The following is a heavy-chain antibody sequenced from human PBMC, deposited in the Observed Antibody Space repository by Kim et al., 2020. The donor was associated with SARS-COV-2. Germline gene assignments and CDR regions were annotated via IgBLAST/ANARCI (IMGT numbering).Heavy chain of an antibody. V-gene: IGHV4-59*13. Sequence: SETLSLTCTVSGGSISSYYWSWIRQPPGKGLEWIGYIYYSGSTNYNPSLKSRVTISVDTSKNQFSLKLSSVTAADTAVYYCARVEVRGYSGYDSPGTQRVAHYRGYWYFDLWGRGTLVTVSS. CDR1: GGSISSYY. CDR3: ARVEVRGYSGYDSPGTQRVAHYRGYWYFDL. D-gene: IGHD5-12*01. CDR2: IYYSGST. J-gene: IGHJ2*01.